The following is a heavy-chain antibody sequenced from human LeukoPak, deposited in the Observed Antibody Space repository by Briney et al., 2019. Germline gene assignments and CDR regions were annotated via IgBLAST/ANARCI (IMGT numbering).Heavy chain of an antibody. CDR3: ARISGSYSDAFDI. V-gene: IGHV1-69*01. D-gene: IGHD1-26*01. CDR1: GFTFSSYA. J-gene: IGHJ3*02. CDR2: IIPIFGTA. Sequence: GGSLRLSCAASGFTFSSYAMSWVRQAPGKGLEWMGGIIPIFGTANYAQKFQGRVTITADESTSTAYMELSSLRSEDTAVYYCARISGSYSDAFDIWGQGTMVTVSS.